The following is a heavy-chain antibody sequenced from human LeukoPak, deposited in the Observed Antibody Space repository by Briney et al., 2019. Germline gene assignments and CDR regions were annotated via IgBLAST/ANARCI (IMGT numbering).Heavy chain of an antibody. CDR2: IRYDGGNK. CDR3: ATTQYHDGDGFYYPFDH. Sequence: PGGSLRLSCAASGFTFSSYGMHWVRQAPGKGLEWVAFIRYDGGNKYYADSVKGRFTISRDNSKNTLYLQMNSLRAEDAAVYYCATTQYHDGDGFYYPFDHWGQGTLLTVSS. D-gene: IGHD3-22*01. J-gene: IGHJ4*02. CDR1: GFTFSSYG. V-gene: IGHV3-30*02.